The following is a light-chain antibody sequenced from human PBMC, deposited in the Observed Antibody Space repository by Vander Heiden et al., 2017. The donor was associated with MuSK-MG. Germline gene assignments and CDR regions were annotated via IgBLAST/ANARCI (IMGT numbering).Light chain of an antibody. CDR2: DAS. CDR1: QSVSSY. Sequence: EIVLTQSPATLSLSPGERATLSCRASQSVSSYLAWYQQKPGQAPRLLIYDASNRATGIPARFSGSGYGTDFTLTISSREPEDSAVYYCQQRSNWPLITFGQGTLLXIK. V-gene: IGKV3-11*01. J-gene: IGKJ5*01. CDR3: QQRSNWPLIT.